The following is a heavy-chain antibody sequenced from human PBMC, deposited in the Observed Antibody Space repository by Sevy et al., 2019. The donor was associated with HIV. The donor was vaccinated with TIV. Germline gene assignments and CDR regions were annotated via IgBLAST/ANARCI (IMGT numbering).Heavy chain of an antibody. J-gene: IGHJ3*02. CDR2: ISYDGSNK. CDR1: GFTFSSYG. CDR3: AKDGGKRWLQLGAFDI. Sequence: GGSLRLSCAASGFTFSSYGMHWVRQAPGKGLEWVAVISYDGSNKYCADSVKGRFTISRDNSKNTLYLQMNSLRAEDTAVYYCAKDGGKRWLQLGAFDIWGQGTMVTVSS. V-gene: IGHV3-30*18. D-gene: IGHD5-12*01.